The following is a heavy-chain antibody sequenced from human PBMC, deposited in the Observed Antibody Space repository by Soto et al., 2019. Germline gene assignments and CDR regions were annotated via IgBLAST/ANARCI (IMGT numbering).Heavy chain of an antibody. V-gene: IGHV4-31*03. J-gene: IGHJ4*02. CDR2: IFHTGST. CDR3: AKDGAGMIVVAYYYFDY. CDR1: GGAINNRDYY. D-gene: IGHD3-22*01. Sequence: PSETLSLTCSVSGGAINNRDYYWSWIRQHPGRGLEWIGNIFHTGSTDYNPSLMGRLTISIDTSKNEFSLKLTSVTAADTAVYYCAKDGAGMIVVAYYYFDYWGQGTLVTVSS.